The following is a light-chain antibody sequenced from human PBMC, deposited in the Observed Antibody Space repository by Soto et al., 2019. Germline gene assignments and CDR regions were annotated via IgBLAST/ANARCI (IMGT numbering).Light chain of an antibody. J-gene: IGKJ1*01. Sequence: DIQLTQSPSTLSASVGDSVTMTCRASQNISTSLAWYQHKPGKAPTLLMFDVSNLESGVPSRFSGSGSGTEFTLTISSRHSDDFATYYCQQYDYSRTFGQGTKVDIK. CDR3: QQYDYSRT. CDR2: DVS. CDR1: QNISTS. V-gene: IGKV1-5*01.